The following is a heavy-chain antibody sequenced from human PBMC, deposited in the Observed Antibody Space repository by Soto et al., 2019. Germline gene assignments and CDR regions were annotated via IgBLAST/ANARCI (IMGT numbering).Heavy chain of an antibody. Sequence: ETLSLTCTVSGGSISSYYWSWIRQPPGKGLEWIGYIYYSGSTNYNPSLKSRVTISVDTSKNQFSLKLSSVTAADTAVYYCASHYDPYYFDYWGQGTLVTVSS. J-gene: IGHJ4*02. CDR2: IYYSGST. V-gene: IGHV4-59*01. CDR3: ASHYDPYYFDY. CDR1: GGSISSYY. D-gene: IGHD3-22*01.